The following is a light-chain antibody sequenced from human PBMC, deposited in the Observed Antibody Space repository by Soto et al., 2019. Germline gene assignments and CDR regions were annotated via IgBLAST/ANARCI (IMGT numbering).Light chain of an antibody. CDR1: SSDVGSYNR. V-gene: IGLV2-18*01. J-gene: IGLJ1*01. CDR3: SFFTSSTTFV. CDR2: EVS. Sequence: QSALTQPPSVSGSPGQSVAVSCTGTSSDVGSYNRVSWYQQPPGTAPKLIIYEVSNRPSGVPDRFSGSKSGNTASLTFSGLQAGDEADYYCSFFTSSTTFVFGTGTKVTVL.